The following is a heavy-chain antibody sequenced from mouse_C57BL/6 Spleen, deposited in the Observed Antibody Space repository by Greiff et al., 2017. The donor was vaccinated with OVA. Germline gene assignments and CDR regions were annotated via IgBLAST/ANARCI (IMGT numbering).Heavy chain of an antibody. D-gene: IGHD1-1*01. J-gene: IGHJ3*01. CDR3: ARSPGSSLFAY. Sequence: QVQLQQPGAELVRPGSSVKLSCKASGYTFTNYWMDWVKQRPGQGLEWIGNIYPSDSETHYNQKFKDKATLTVDKSSSTAYMQLSSLTSEDSAVYYCARSPGSSLFAYWGQGTLVTVSA. CDR2: IYPSDSET. V-gene: IGHV1-61*01. CDR1: GYTFTNYW.